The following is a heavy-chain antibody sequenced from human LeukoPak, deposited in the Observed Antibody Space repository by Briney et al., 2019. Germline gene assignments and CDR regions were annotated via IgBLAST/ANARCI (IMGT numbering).Heavy chain of an antibody. CDR3: ARLQLGYCDTTSCGRGDYMD. Sequence: TAETLTLPCTACGRSISKYNWIGTRQPPGKGLEWIGYIQYGGSTNYSPSFKSRVTISLDTSKNQLSLKLSADTAADTAGYFYARLQLGYCDTTSCGRGDYMD. CDR1: GRSISKYN. J-gene: IGHJ6*03. CDR2: IQYGGST. V-gene: IGHV4-59*08. D-gene: IGHD2-2*01.